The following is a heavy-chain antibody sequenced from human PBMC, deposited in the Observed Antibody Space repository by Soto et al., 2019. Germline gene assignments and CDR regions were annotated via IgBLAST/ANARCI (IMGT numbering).Heavy chain of an antibody. CDR2: IYHSGTT. Sequence: PSETLSFTCAVSDFSISSSQSCGCIRRPPGKGLEWIGSIYHSGTTYNNPSLKSRVTMSVDKSKNQFSLKLSSVTAADTAVYYCARWRNDCSTTSCYHFDYWGQGTLVTVSS. CDR3: ARWRNDCSTTSCYHFDY. D-gene: IGHD2-2*01. J-gene: IGHJ4*02. CDR1: DFSISSSQS. V-gene: IGHV4-38-2*01.